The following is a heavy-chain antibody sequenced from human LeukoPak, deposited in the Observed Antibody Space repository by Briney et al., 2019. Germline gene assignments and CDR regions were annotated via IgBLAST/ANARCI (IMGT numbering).Heavy chain of an antibody. CDR1: GYTFTGYY. CDR3: ARILTGYYPGSYYYYGMDV. CDR2: INPNSGGT. Sequence: EASVKVSCKASGYTFTGYYVHWVRQAPGQGLEWMGRINPNSGGTNYAQKFQGRVTMTRDTSISTAYMELSRLRSDDTAVYYCARILTGYYPGSYYYYGMDVWGQGTTVTVPS. V-gene: IGHV1-2*06. J-gene: IGHJ6*02. D-gene: IGHD3-9*01.